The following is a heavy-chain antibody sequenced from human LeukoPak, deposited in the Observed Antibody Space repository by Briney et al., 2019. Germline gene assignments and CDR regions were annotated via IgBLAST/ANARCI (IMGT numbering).Heavy chain of an antibody. Sequence: PGGSLRLSCAASGFTFSSYSMNWVRQAPGKGLEWVSSISSSSTYIYYADSVKGRFTISRDNAKNSLYLQMNSLRAEDTAVYYCAKAGSDGDYVFDSSYWGQGTLVTVSS. D-gene: IGHD4-17*01. CDR3: AKAGSDGDYVFDSSY. CDR1: GFTFSSYS. CDR2: ISSSSTYI. J-gene: IGHJ4*02. V-gene: IGHV3-21*01.